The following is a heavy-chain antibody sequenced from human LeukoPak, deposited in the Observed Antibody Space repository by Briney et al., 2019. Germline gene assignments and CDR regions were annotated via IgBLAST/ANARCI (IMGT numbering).Heavy chain of an antibody. CDR3: ARRGAVSTVTTGVYYYYYMDV. D-gene: IGHD4-17*01. J-gene: IGHJ6*03. Sequence: ASVKVSCKASGYTFTSYGISWVRQAPGQGLEWMGWISAYNGNTNYAQKLQGGVTMTTDTSTSTAYMELRSLRSDDTAVYYCARRGAVSTVTTGVYYYYYMDVWGKGTTVTVSS. V-gene: IGHV1-18*01. CDR2: ISAYNGNT. CDR1: GYTFTSYG.